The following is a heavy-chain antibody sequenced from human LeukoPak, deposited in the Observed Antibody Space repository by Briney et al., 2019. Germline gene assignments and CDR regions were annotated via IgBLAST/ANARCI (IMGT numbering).Heavy chain of an antibody. CDR1: GGTFSSYA. J-gene: IGHJ4*02. D-gene: IGHD2-2*01. V-gene: IGHV1-69*13. CDR2: IIPIFGTA. CDR3: SLIVVVPAANDDY. Sequence: GASVKVSCKASGGTFSSYAISWVRQAPGQGLEWMGGIIPIFGTANYAQKFQGRVTITADESTSTAYMELSSLRSEDTAVYYCSLIVVVPAANDDYWGQGTLVTVSS.